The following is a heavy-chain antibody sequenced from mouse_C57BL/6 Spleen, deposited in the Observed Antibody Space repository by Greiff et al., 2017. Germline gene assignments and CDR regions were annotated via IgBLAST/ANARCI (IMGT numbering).Heavy chain of an antibody. CDR3: ARPFYYYGSSAGWFAY. CDR1: GFTFSSYG. V-gene: IGHV5-6*01. D-gene: IGHD1-1*01. CDR2: ISSGGSYT. J-gene: IGHJ3*01. Sequence: EVQRVESGGDLVKPGGSLKLSCAASGFTFSSYGMSWVRQTPDKRLEWVATISSGGSYTYYPDSVKGRFTISRDNAKNTLYLQMSSLKSEDTAMYYCARPFYYYGSSAGWFAYWGQGTLVTVSA.